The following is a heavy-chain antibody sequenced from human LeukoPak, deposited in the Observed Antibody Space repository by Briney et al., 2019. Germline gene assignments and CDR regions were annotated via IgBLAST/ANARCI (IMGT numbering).Heavy chain of an antibody. CDR2: ISGSGGST. D-gene: IGHD3-10*01. V-gene: IGHV3-23*01. Sequence: SGGSLRLSCAASGFTFSSYAMSWVRQAPGKGLEWVSTISGSGGSTYYADSVKGRFTISRDNSKNTLYLQMNSLRAEDTAVYYCAKKRGSGSLYFDYWGQGTLVTVSS. J-gene: IGHJ4*02. CDR3: AKKRGSGSLYFDY. CDR1: GFTFSSYA.